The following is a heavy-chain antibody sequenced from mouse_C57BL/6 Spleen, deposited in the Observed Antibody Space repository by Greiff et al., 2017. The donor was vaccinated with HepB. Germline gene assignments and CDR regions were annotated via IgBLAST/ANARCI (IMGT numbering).Heavy chain of an antibody. CDR1: GYTFTEYT. Sequence: QVQLQQSGAELVKPGASVKLSCKASGYTFTEYTIHWVKQRSGQGLEWIGWFYPGSGSIKYNEKFKDKATLTADKSSSTVYMELSRLTSEDSAVYFCARHEGAGPPAQALPWFAYWGQGTLVTVSA. CDR2: FYPGSGSI. J-gene: IGHJ3*01. V-gene: IGHV1-62-2*01. D-gene: IGHD3-2*02. CDR3: ARHEGAGPPAQALPWFAY.